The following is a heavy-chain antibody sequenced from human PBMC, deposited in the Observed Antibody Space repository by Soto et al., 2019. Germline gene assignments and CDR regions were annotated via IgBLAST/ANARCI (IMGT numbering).Heavy chain of an antibody. Sequence: QLQLQESGPGLVKPSETLSLTCTVSGGSISSSSYYWGWIRQPPGKGLEWMGNIYYSGSTNYIPSLKSRVTISVDMSNNQCSPKLSSVTAADTAVYYCARLDCGDYGGTFDIWGQGTMVTVSS. D-gene: IGHD4-17*01. CDR1: GGSISSSSYY. J-gene: IGHJ3*02. CDR2: IYYSGST. V-gene: IGHV4-39*01. CDR3: ARLDCGDYGGTFDI.